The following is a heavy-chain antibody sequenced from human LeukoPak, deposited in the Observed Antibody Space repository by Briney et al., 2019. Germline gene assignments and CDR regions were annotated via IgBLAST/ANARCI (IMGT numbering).Heavy chain of an antibody. CDR1: GGIISRYY. Sequence: AETLTLTCTVCGGIISRYYGSWIRQPPGKGLEGIGYISYSGGTNYNPSHKSRVTISVDTSKNQHSLKLSSGTAADTAVYYCARDLDNSAWYVIDFCGQLILVTVSS. V-gene: IGHV4-59*01. J-gene: IGHJ4*01. D-gene: IGHD6-19*01. CDR2: ISYSGGT. CDR3: ARDLDNSAWYVIDF.